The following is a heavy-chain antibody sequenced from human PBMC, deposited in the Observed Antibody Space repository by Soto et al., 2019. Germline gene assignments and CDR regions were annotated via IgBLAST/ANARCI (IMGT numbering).Heavy chain of an antibody. V-gene: IGHV3-7*01. CDR1: GFTFSSYW. CDR2: IKQDGSEK. D-gene: IGHD3-3*01. J-gene: IGHJ4*02. Sequence: GGSLRLSCAASGFTFSSYWMSWVRQAPGKGLEWVANIKQDGSEKYYVDSVKGRFTISRDNAKNSLYLQMNSLRAEDTAVYYCARVRFLEWLLYPSYFDYWGQGTLVT. CDR3: ARVRFLEWLLYPSYFDY.